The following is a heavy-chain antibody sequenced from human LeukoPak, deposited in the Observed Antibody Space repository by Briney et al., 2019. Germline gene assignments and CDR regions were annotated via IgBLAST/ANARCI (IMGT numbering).Heavy chain of an antibody. D-gene: IGHD5-18*01. CDR2: VYNGGST. V-gene: IGHV4-59*01. CDR3: ARRVDTAMATPTAAFDI. CDR1: GGSIFSYY. J-gene: IGHJ3*02. Sequence: PSETLSLTCTVSGGSIFSYYWSWIRQSPGKGLEWIGYVYNGGSTNYNPSLKSRVTILVDMSKNQFSLRLSSMTAADTAVYYCARRVDTAMATPTAAFDIWGQGTMVTVSS.